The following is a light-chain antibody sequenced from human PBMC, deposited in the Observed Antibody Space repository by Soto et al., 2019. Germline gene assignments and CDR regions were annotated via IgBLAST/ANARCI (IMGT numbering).Light chain of an antibody. CDR1: QSVSSTY. Sequence: EVVMTQSPGTLSLSPGERATLSCRASQSVSSTYLAWYQHKPGQAPRLLIYGASSRATGIPDRFSGSGSGTDFTLTISRLQPEDFAVYYCHHYGRSPGTFGQGTKVDI. J-gene: IGKJ1*01. CDR3: HHYGRSPGT. V-gene: IGKV3-20*01. CDR2: GAS.